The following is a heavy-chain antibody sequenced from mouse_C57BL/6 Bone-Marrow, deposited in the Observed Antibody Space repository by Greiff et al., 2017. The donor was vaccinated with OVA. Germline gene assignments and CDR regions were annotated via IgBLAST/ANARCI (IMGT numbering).Heavy chain of an antibody. V-gene: IGHV14-3*01. CDR2: LDPANGNP. CDR3: ANGSLRLRGTWFAY. D-gene: IGHD2-4*01. Sequence: EVQLQQSVAELVRPGASVKLSCTASGFNIKNTYMHWVKQRPEQGLAWIGRLDPANGNPKYAPKFQGKATITADTSSNTAYLQLSSLTSEYIALYYCANGSLRLRGTWFAYWGQGTLVTVSA. CDR1: GFNIKNTY. J-gene: IGHJ3*01.